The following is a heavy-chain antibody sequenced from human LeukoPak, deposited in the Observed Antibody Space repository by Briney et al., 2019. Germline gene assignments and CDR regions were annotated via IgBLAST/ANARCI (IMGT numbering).Heavy chain of an antibody. Sequence: PSETLSLTCTVSGGSISSSSYYWGWIRQPPGKGLEWIGCIYYSGCTYYNPSLKSRITISVDTSKHQFSLKLSSVTAADTAVYYCARLHRGRYFDWLLFNWFDPWGQGTLVTVSS. CDR2: IYYSGCT. CDR1: GGSISSSSYY. CDR3: ARLHRGRYFDWLLFNWFDP. D-gene: IGHD3-9*01. J-gene: IGHJ5*02. V-gene: IGHV4-39*01.